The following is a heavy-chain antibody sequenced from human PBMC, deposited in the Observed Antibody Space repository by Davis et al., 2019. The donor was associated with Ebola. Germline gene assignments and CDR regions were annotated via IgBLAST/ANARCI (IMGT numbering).Heavy chain of an antibody. CDR3: ARVVGARWGWFDP. Sequence: AASVKVSCKASGYTFSSYAMHWVRQAPGQRLEWMGWISAGSANTKYSQMFQGRVTITRDTSASTAYMKLSSLRSEDTAVYYCARVVGARWGWFDPWGQGTLVTVSS. CDR2: ISAGSANT. V-gene: IGHV1-3*01. CDR1: GYTFSSYA. D-gene: IGHD1-26*01. J-gene: IGHJ5*02.